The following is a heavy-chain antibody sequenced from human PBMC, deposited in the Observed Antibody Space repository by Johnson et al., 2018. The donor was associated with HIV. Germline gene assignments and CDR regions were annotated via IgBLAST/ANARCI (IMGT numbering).Heavy chain of an antibody. Sequence: VQLVESGGGVVQPGRSLRLSCAASGFTFSSNYMTWVRQAPGKGLEWVSVIYSGGTTWYADSVKGRFTISRDNSRDTVHLQMNSLRSEDTAVYYCASRGREIVAAGILGAFDIWGQGTMVTVSS. V-gene: IGHV3-66*02. CDR3: ASRGREIVAAGILGAFDI. CDR1: GFTFSSNY. J-gene: IGHJ3*02. CDR2: IYSGGTT. D-gene: IGHD6-13*01.